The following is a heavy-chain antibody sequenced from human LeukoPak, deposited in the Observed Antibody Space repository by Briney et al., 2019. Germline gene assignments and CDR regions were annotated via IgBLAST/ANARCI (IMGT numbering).Heavy chain of an antibody. V-gene: IGHV3-48*01. CDR1: GFTFSSYS. CDR3: ARVGVLSSSWLLY. Sequence: GGSLRLSCAASGFTFSSYSMNWVRQAPGKGLEWVSYISSSSTTIYYADSVKGRFTISRDNAKNSLYLQMNSLRAADTAVYYCARVGVLSSSWLLYWGQGTLVTVSS. J-gene: IGHJ4*02. CDR2: ISSSSTTI. D-gene: IGHD6-13*01.